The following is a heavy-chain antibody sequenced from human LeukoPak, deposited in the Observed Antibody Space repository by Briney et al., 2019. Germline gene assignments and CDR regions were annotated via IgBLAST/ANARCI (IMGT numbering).Heavy chain of an antibody. Sequence: GASVKVSCKASGGTFISYAISWVRQAPGQGLEWMGGIIPIFGTANYAQKFQGRVTITADESTGTAYMELSSLRSEDTAVYYCARDMVVGATTYFDYWGQGTLVTVSS. D-gene: IGHD1-26*01. CDR2: IIPIFGTA. V-gene: IGHV1-69*13. CDR3: ARDMVVGATTYFDY. CDR1: GGTFISYA. J-gene: IGHJ4*02.